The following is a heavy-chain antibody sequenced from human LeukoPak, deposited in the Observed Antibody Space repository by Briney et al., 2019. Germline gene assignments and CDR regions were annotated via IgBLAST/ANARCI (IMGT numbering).Heavy chain of an antibody. CDR1: GGTFSGHA. Sequence: ASVKVSCKTSGGTFSGHAITWMRQAPGQGLEWMGWISAYNGNTNYAQKLQGRVTMTTDTSTSTAYMELRSLRSDDTAVYYCARDGFRDVVVIAGWFDPWGQGTLVTVSS. D-gene: IGHD2-21*01. CDR3: ARDGFRDVVVIAGWFDP. CDR2: ISAYNGNT. J-gene: IGHJ5*02. V-gene: IGHV1-18*01.